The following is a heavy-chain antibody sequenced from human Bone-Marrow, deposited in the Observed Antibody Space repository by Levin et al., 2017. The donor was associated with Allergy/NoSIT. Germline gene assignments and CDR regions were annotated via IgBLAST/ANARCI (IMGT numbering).Heavy chain of an antibody. V-gene: IGHV3-30*18. CDR3: AKDASAFGDYVFDS. J-gene: IGHJ4*02. CDR2: ISSDGTNE. CDR1: GFTFGQYG. D-gene: IGHD4-17*01. Sequence: LPGGSLRLSCAASGFTFGQYGMHWVRQTPGKGLEWVAVISSDGTNEAYADSVKGRFTISRDNSKNTLSLQMNSLRAEDTAVFYCAKDASAFGDYVFDSWGQGTLVTVSS.